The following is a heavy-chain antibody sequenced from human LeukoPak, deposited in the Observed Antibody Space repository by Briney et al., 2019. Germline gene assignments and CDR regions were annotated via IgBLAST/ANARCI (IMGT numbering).Heavy chain of an antibody. CDR3: ARDFRDYGDSQDAFDI. Sequence: PSETLSLTCTVSGGSISSYYWSWIRQPPGKGLEWIGYIYYSGSTYYNPSLKSRVTISVDTSKNQFSLKLSSVTAADTAVYYCARDFRDYGDSQDAFDIWGQGTMVTVSS. J-gene: IGHJ3*02. D-gene: IGHD4-17*01. V-gene: IGHV4-59*12. CDR2: IYYSGST. CDR1: GGSISSYY.